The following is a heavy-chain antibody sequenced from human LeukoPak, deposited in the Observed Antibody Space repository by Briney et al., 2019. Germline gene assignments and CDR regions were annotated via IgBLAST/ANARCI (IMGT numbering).Heavy chain of an antibody. J-gene: IGHJ6*03. Sequence: GGSLRLSCAASGFTFSDYYMSWIRQAPGKGLEWVSYISSSGSTIYYADSVKGRFTISRDNAKNSLYLQMNSLRAEDTAVYYCARIAVTTEIFYYYMDVWGKGTTVTISS. CDR2: ISSSGSTI. CDR1: GFTFSDYY. CDR3: ARIAVTTEIFYYYMDV. V-gene: IGHV3-11*01. D-gene: IGHD4-17*01.